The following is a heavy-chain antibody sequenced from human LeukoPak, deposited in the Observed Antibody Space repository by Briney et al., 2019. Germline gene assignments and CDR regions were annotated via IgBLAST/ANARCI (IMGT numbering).Heavy chain of an antibody. D-gene: IGHD3-3*01. V-gene: IGHV1-2*06. CDR1: GYTFSFYF. J-gene: IGHJ4*02. CDR2: INPNTGGT. Sequence: GASVTVSFKSSGYTFSFYFIHWIRQAPGQGLEWMGRINPNTGGTNYAQKFQGRVTMTSDSSIRSAYMDLSRSSLDDSAVYYCALGGSSDLEWLVDYFDHWGQGSLVLVSS. CDR3: ALGGSSDLEWLVDYFDH.